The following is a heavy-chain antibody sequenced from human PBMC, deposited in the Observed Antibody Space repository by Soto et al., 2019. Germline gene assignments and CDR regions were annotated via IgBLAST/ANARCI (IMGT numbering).Heavy chain of an antibody. Sequence: QVHLQESGPGLVKPSETLSLTFVISGGSINGYYWSWVRQPPGKGLEWIGYTHSTGNTHYDPSLKSRVTISLDTSRNQFSLNLSSVTTADTAVYYCARVWGPENWGSQAFDIWGQGTMVTVSS. CDR3: ARVWGPENWGSQAFDI. CDR2: THSTGNT. D-gene: IGHD7-27*01. J-gene: IGHJ3*02. CDR1: GGSINGYY. V-gene: IGHV4-59*01.